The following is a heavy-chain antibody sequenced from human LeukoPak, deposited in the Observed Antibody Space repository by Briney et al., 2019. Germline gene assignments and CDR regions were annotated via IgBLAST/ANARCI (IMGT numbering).Heavy chain of an antibody. D-gene: IGHD3-22*01. V-gene: IGHV3-21*01. J-gene: IGHJ4*02. CDR3: ARDRSGMIVVVHFDY. CDR2: ISSSSSYI. CDR1: GFTFSSYS. Sequence: GGSLRLSCAASGFTFSSYSMNWVRQAPGKGLEWVSSISSSSSYIYYADSVKGRFTISRDNAKNSLYLQMNSLRAEDTAVYYCARDRSGMIVVVHFDYWGQGTLVTVSS.